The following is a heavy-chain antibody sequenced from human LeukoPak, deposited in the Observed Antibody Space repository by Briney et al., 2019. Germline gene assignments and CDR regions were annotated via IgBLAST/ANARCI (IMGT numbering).Heavy chain of an antibody. V-gene: IGHV3-30*18. CDR1: GFTFSSYD. D-gene: IGHD6-19*01. CDR3: AKGVAVAGSIDY. CDR2: ILYDGSNK. Sequence: GGSLRLSCAASGFTFSSYDMHWVRQAPGKGLEWVALILYDGSNKNYADSVNGRSTISRDNSKNTVYLQMNSLRAEDTAVYYCAKGVAVAGSIDYWGQGTLVTVSS. J-gene: IGHJ4*02.